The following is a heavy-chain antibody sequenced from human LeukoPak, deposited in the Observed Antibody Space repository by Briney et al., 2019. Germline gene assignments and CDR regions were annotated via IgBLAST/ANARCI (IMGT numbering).Heavy chain of an antibody. J-gene: IGHJ3*02. CDR3: AMRDRGYGLDI. D-gene: IGHD3-10*01. CDR2: INGGGDIM. CDR1: GFSLRAYD. Sequence: PTGGSLRLSCAASGFSLRAYDLIWVRQAPGKGLDWVAIINGGGDIMMYEDSVKGRFTISRDNSKNTFYLQMNSLRVEDTAVYYCAMRDRGYGLDIWGQRTMVTVSS. V-gene: IGHV3-23*01.